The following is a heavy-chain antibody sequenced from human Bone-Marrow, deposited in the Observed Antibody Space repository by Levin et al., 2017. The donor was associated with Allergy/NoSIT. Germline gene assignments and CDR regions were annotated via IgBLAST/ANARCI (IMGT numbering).Heavy chain of an antibody. D-gene: IGHD6-19*01. J-gene: IGHJ4*02. CDR1: GFTFSSHG. V-gene: IGHV3-23*01. Sequence: GGSLRLSCAASGFTFSSHGMSWVRQAPGKGLEWVSAISGSGGNTYYADSVKGRFTISRDNSKNTLDLQMNSLRAEDTAVYYCAKGWQWLYFDYWGQGTLVTVSS. CDR2: ISGSGGNT. CDR3: AKGWQWLYFDY.